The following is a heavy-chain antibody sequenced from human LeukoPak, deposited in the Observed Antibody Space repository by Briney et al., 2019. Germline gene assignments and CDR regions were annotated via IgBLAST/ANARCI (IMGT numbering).Heavy chain of an antibody. CDR1: GYTFTGYY. CDR2: INPNSGGT. D-gene: IGHD5-24*01. V-gene: IGHV1-2*02. J-gene: IGHJ4*02. Sequence: ASVKVSCKASGYTFTGYYMHWVRQAPGQGLEWMGWINPNSGGTNYAQKFQGRVTITADESTSTAYMELSSLRSEDTAVYYCARASKTKMATISIGYFDYWGQGTLVTVSS. CDR3: ARASKTKMATISIGYFDY.